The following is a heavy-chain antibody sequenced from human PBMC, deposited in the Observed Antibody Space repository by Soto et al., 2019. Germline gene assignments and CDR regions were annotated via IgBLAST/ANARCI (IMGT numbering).Heavy chain of an antibody. CDR1: GGSISSSSYY. CDR2: IYYSGST. J-gene: IGHJ4*02. CDR3: ARQGWWDCSGGSCYPFDY. Sequence: SETLSLTCTVSGGSISSSSYYWGWIRQPPGKGLEWIGSIYYSGSTYYNPSLKSRVTISVDTSKNQFSLKLSSVTAADTAVYYCARQGWWDCSGGSCYPFDYWGQGTLVTVSS. D-gene: IGHD2-15*01. V-gene: IGHV4-39*01.